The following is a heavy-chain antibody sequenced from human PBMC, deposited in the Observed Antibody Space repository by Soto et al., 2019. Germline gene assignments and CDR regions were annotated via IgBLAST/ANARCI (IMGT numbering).Heavy chain of an antibody. J-gene: IGHJ4*02. CDR3: ARSEGPLGDY. Sequence: QVQLVQSGAEVKKPGASVKVSCKASGYTFTSYAMHWVRQAPGQRLEWMGWINAGNGNTKYSQKFQGRVTITRDTSASTAYLELSRLRSEEHAGYLCARSEGPLGDYWGQGTLVTVSS. CDR1: GYTFTSYA. D-gene: IGHD7-27*01. CDR2: INAGNGNT. V-gene: IGHV1-3*01.